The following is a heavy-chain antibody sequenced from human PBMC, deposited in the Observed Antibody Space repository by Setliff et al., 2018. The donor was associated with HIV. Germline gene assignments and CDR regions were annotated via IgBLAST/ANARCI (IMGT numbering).Heavy chain of an antibody. CDR2: INPKSGDT. D-gene: IGHD3-22*01. Sequence: GASVKVSCKASGYTFTGYYMHWVRQAPGQGSEWMGWINPKSGDTKYAQKFQGRVTMTRDTSISTVYMELSRLRSDDTAVYYFTRGDSSGYFEYWGHGTLVTVSS. CDR1: GYTFTGYY. V-gene: IGHV1-2*02. J-gene: IGHJ4*01. CDR3: TRGDSSGYFEY.